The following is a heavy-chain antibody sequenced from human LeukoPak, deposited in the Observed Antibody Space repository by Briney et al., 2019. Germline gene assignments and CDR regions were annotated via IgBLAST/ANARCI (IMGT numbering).Heavy chain of an antibody. D-gene: IGHD2-21*02. V-gene: IGHV1-46*01. CDR2: INPSGGST. CDR3: ARMYCGGDCYLYYFDY. J-gene: IGHJ4*02. CDR1: GYTFTSYY. Sequence: GASVKVSCKASGYTFTSYYMHWVRQAPGQGLEWMGIINPSGGSTSYAQKFQGRVTMTRDMSTSTVYMELSGLRSEDTAVYYCARMYCGGDCYLYYFDYWGQGTLVTVSS.